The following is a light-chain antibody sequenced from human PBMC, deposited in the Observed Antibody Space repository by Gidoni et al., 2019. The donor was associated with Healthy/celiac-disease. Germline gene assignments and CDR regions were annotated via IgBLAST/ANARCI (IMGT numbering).Light chain of an antibody. CDR2: EVN. J-gene: IGLJ1*01. Sequence: QSALTQPASVSGSPGQSITISCTGTGSDVGGYNYVSWYQQHPGKGPKFMIYEVNNRPSGVPDRFSGSKSGNTASLTISGLQAEDEADYYCSSYTTSSTLEGYVFGTGTKVTVL. CDR3: SSYTTSSTLEGYV. CDR1: GSDVGGYNY. V-gene: IGLV2-14*01.